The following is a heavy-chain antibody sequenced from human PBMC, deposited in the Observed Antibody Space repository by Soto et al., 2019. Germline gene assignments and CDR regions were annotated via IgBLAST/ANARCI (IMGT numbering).Heavy chain of an antibody. CDR1: GYTFTSYY. CDR3: AILYYYDSGDYYSNYQYYGMDV. V-gene: IGHV1-46*01. Sequence: ASVKVSCKASGYTFTSYYMHWVRQAPGQGLEWMGIINPSGGSTSYAQKFQGRVTMTRDTSTSTVYMELSSLRSDDTAVYYCAILYYYDSGDYYSNYQYYGMDVWGQGTTVTVSS. CDR2: INPSGGST. J-gene: IGHJ6*02. D-gene: IGHD3-22*01.